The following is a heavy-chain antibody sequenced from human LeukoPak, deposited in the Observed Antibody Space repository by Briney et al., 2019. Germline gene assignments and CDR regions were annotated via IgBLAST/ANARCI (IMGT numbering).Heavy chain of an antibody. J-gene: IGHJ4*02. CDR3: AREGGYDFWSGYYQDY. Sequence: GRSLRLSCAASGFTFSSYAMHWVRQAPGKGLEWVAVISYDGSNKYYADSVKGRFTISRDNSKNTLYLQMNSLRAEDTAVYYCAREGGYDFWSGYYQDYWGQGTLVTVSS. D-gene: IGHD3-3*01. CDR1: GFTFSSYA. V-gene: IGHV3-30-3*01. CDR2: ISYDGSNK.